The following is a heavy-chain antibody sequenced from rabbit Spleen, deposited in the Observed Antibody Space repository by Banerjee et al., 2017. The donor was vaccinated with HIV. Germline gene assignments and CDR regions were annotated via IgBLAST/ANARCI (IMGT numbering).Heavy chain of an antibody. CDR1: GFSFSSNYY. V-gene: IGHV1S40*01. CDR2: IYAGVSGST. D-gene: IGHD2-1*01. J-gene: IGHJ4*01. CDR3: ARGSATMTMVITGYYLNL. Sequence: QSLEESGGGLVQPEGSLTLTCTASGFSFSSNYYMCWVRQAPGKGLECIACIYAGVSGSTYYASWARGRFTISKTSSTTVTLQMTSLTAADTATYFCARGSATMTMVITGYYLNLWGPGTLVTVS.